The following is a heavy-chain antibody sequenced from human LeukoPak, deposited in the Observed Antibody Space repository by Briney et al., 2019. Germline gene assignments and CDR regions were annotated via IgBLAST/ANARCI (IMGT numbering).Heavy chain of an antibody. Sequence: SETLSLTCTVSGDSISSYYWSWIRQPPGKGLEWIGYIYYSGSTNYNPSLKSRVTISVDTSKNQFSLKLSSVTAADTAVYYCARGSFGRIVVVKGAFDIWGQGTMVTVSS. D-gene: IGHD2-15*01. J-gene: IGHJ3*02. CDR1: GDSISSYY. CDR3: ARGSFGRIVVVKGAFDI. V-gene: IGHV4-59*01. CDR2: IYYSGST.